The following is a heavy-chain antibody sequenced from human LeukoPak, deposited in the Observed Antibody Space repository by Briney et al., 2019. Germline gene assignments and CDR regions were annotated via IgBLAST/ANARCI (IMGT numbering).Heavy chain of an antibody. J-gene: IGHJ6*03. CDR2: ISTNTGNP. CDR1: GYTFTSYA. CDR3: ARKSVAATPRDIVYQYSYMDV. V-gene: IGHV7-4-1*02. Sequence: GASVKVSCKSSGYTFTSYAMNWVRRSPGQGLEWMGWISTNTGNPTYAQGFTGRFVFSLDTSVSTAYLQISSLKAEDTAVYYCARKSVAATPRDIVYQYSYMDVWGKGTTVTVSS. D-gene: IGHD2-15*01.